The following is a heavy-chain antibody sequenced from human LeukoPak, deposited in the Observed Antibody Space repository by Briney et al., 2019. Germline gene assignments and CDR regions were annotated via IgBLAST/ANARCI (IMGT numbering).Heavy chain of an antibody. J-gene: IGHJ4*02. CDR3: ARIMRVDYGTYYFDY. Sequence: GGSLRLFCAASGFTFSSYEMNWVRQAPGKGLEWVGRARNRGNGYTTQYAASVKGRFTFSRDDSENTVYLQMNSLKTEDTAVYFCARIMRVDYGTYYFDYWGQGTLVTVSS. CDR1: GFTFSSYE. D-gene: IGHD4/OR15-4a*01. CDR2: ARNRGNGYTT. V-gene: IGHV3-72*01.